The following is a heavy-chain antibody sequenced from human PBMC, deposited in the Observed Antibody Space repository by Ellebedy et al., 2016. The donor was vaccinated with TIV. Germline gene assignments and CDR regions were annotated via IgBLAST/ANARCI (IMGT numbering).Heavy chain of an antibody. J-gene: IGHJ1*01. CDR3: TRLVYDYGDYEYFQH. V-gene: IGHV3-73*01. D-gene: IGHD4-17*01. CDR2: IRSKANSYAT. Sequence: PGGSLRLSCAASGFTFSGSAMHWVRQASGKGLEWVGRIRSKANSYATAYAASVKGRFTISRDDSKNTAYLQMNSLKTEDTAVYYCTRLVYDYGDYEYFQHWGQGTLVTVSS. CDR1: GFTFSGSA.